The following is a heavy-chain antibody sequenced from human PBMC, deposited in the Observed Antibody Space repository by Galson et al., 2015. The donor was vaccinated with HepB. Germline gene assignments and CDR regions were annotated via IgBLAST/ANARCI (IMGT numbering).Heavy chain of an antibody. CDR1: GFTFRRYA. CDR2: ISDDGSNK. CDR3: AKYRLRVFDY. J-gene: IGHJ4*02. D-gene: IGHD4-17*01. Sequence: SLRLSCAASGFTFRRYAIHWVRQAPGKGLEWVAVISDDGSNKYYADSVKGRFTISRDNSKDTLYLQMNSLRAEDTAVYYCAKYRLRVFDYWGQGTLVTVSS. V-gene: IGHV3-30*04.